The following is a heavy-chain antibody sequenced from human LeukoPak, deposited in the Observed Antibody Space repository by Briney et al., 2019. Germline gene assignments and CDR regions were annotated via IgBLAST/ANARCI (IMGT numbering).Heavy chain of an antibody. CDR3: ARDLNGGLIGY. J-gene: IGHJ4*02. Sequence: ASVKVSCKASGYSFINYGVAWVRQAPGQGPEWMGWISAKNGNANYAQQFQGRVTMTIETSTNTAYMELRSLRSDDTAVYYCARDLNGGLIGYWGQGTLVTVSS. V-gene: IGHV1-18*01. CDR2: ISAKNGNA. D-gene: IGHD2-8*01. CDR1: GYSFINYG.